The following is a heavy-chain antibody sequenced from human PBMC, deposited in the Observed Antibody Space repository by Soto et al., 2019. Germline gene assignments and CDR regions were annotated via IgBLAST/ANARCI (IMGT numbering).Heavy chain of an antibody. J-gene: IGHJ6*02. D-gene: IGHD3-16*01. CDR1: GSTVSSNY. CDR3: ARDLYLRFGLGYFFFGGGMDV. Sequence: GGSLRLSCAASGSTVSSNYMSWVRQAPGKGLEWVSVIYSGGSTYYADSVKGRFTISRDNSKNTLYLQMNSLRAEDTAVYYCARDLYLRFGLGYFFFGGGMDVWGQGTTVTVSS. CDR2: IYSGGST. V-gene: IGHV3-53*01.